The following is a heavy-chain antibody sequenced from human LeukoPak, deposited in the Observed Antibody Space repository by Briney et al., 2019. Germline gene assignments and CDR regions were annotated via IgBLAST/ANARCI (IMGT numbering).Heavy chain of an antibody. Sequence: KPSETLSLTCAVYGGSFSGYYWSWIRQPPGKGLEWIGEINHSGSTNYNPSLKSRVTISVDTSKNQFSLKLSSVTAADTAVDYCARGLGRGYHAPDAFDIWGQGTMVTVSS. CDR1: GGSFSGYY. V-gene: IGHV4-34*01. CDR2: INHSGST. CDR3: ARGLGRGYHAPDAFDI. J-gene: IGHJ3*02. D-gene: IGHD3-16*02.